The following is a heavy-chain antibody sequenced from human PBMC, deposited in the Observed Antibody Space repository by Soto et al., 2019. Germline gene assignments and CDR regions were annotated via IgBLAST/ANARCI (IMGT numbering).Heavy chain of an antibody. D-gene: IGHD2-2*01. CDR3: ARGRVSARYCSSTSCYAFGY. Sequence: SETLSLTCAVYGGSFSGYYWSWIRQPPGKGLEWIGEINHSGSTNYNPSLKSRVTISVDTSKNQFSLKLSSVTAADTAVYYCARGRVSARYCSSTSCYAFGYWGQGTLVTVSS. J-gene: IGHJ4*02. CDR2: INHSGST. V-gene: IGHV4-34*01. CDR1: GGSFSGYY.